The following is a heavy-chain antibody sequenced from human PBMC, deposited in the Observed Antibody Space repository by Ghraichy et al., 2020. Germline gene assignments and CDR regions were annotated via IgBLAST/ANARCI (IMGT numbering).Heavy chain of an antibody. CDR3: ARDWGKVSIFGVVDPVYYFDY. V-gene: IGHV3-48*02. Sequence: GESLNISCAASGFTFSSYSMNWVRQAPGKGLEWVSYISSSSSTIYYADSVKGRFTISRDNAKNSLYLQMNSLRDEDTAVYYCARDWGKVSIFGVVDPVYYFDYWGQGTLVTVSS. J-gene: IGHJ4*02. D-gene: IGHD3-3*01. CDR1: GFTFSSYS. CDR2: ISSSSSTI.